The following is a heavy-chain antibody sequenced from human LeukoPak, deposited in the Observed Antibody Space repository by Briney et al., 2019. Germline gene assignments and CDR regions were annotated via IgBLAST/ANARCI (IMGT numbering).Heavy chain of an antibody. J-gene: IGHJ4*02. CDR2: IYYSGST. CDR3: AREGRGGNDSSGYYAH. D-gene: IGHD3-22*01. CDR1: GGSISSYY. V-gene: IGHV4-59*01. Sequence: KPSETLSLTCTVSGGSISSYYWSWIRQPPGKGLEWIGYIYYSGSTNYNPSLKSRVTISVDTSKNQFSLKLSSVTAADTAVYYCAREGRGGNDSSGYYAHWGQGTLVTVSS.